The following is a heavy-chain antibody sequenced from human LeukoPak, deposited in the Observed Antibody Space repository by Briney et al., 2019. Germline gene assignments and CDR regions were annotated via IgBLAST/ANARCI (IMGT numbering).Heavy chain of an antibody. D-gene: IGHD3-22*01. J-gene: IGHJ4*02. Sequence: SETLSLTCTVSGGSISSSSYYWGWIRQPPGKGLEWIGSIYYSGSTYYNPSLKSRVTISVDTSKNQFSLKLSSVTAADTAVYYCARVQLDSSGDWGYFDYWGQGTLVTVSS. V-gene: IGHV4-39*07. CDR3: ARVQLDSSGDWGYFDY. CDR2: IYYSGST. CDR1: GGSISSSSYY.